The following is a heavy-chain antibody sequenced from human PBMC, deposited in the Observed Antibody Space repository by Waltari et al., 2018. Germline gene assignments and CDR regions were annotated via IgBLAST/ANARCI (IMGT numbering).Heavy chain of an antibody. V-gene: IGHV3-7*03. D-gene: IGHD1-26*01. J-gene: IGHJ4*02. CDR1: GFPFSAYW. CDR2: IKQDGSEK. CDR3: ARDTWEQFDY. Sequence: EVQLVESGGGLVQPWGSLRLSCAASGFPFSAYWMSWVRQAPGKGLEWVANIKQDGSEKYYADSVKGRLTISRDNAKNSLYLHMNSLRAEDTALYYCARDTWEQFDYWGQGTLVTVSS.